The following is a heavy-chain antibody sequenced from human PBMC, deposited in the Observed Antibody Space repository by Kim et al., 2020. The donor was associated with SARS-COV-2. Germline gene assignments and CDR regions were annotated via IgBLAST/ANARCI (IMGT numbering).Heavy chain of an antibody. CDR3: ARDTGYYGSGSYYNVSYYYYGMDV. Sequence: SMKVSCKASGGTFSSYAISWVRQAPAQGLEWMGGIIPIFGTTNYAQKFQGRVTITADESTSTAYMELSSLRSEDTAVYYCARDTGYYGSGSYYNVSYYYYGMDVWGQGTTVTVSS. CDR1: GGTFSSYA. J-gene: IGHJ6*02. D-gene: IGHD3-10*01. CDR2: IIPIFGTT. V-gene: IGHV1-69*13.